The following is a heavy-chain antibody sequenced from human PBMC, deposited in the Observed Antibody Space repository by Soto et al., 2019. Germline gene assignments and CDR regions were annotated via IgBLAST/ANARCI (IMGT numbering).Heavy chain of an antibody. V-gene: IGHV1-18*01. CDR3: ARDLYIVLMVPRPGGGMDV. Sequence: ASVKVSCKASGYTFTSYGISWVRQAPGQGLEWMGWISAYNGNTNYAQKLQGRVTMTTDTSTSTAYMELRILRSDDTAVYYCARDLYIVLMVPRPGGGMDVWGQGTTVTVSS. CDR2: ISAYNGNT. D-gene: IGHD2-8*01. CDR1: GYTFTSYG. J-gene: IGHJ6*02.